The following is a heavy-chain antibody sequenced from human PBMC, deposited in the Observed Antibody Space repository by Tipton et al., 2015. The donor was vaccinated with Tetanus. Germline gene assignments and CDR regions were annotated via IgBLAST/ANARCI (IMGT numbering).Heavy chain of an antibody. J-gene: IGHJ4*02. Sequence: QLVQSGAEVKKPGATVKISCKVSGYTFTDYYMHWAQQAPGKGLEWMGLVDPEDGETIYAEKFQGRVTITADTSTDTAYMELSSLRSEDTAVYYCATERRIYDILTGNGEGDWGQGTLVTVSS. D-gene: IGHD3-9*01. CDR2: VDPEDGET. V-gene: IGHV1-69-2*01. CDR1: GYTFTDYY. CDR3: ATERRIYDILTGNGEGD.